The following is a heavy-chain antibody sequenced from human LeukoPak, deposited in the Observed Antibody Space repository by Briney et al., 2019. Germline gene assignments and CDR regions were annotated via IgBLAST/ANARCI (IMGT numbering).Heavy chain of an antibody. CDR2: ISSSGSTI. D-gene: IGHD2-2*01. CDR1: GFTFSSYE. V-gene: IGHV3-48*03. Sequence: PGGSLRLSCAASGFTFSSYEMNWVRQAPGKGLEWVSYISSSGSTIYYADSVQGRFTISRDNAKNSLYLQMNSLRAEDTAVYYCAREGAAMGGFDYWGQGTLVPVSS. CDR3: AREGAAMGGFDY. J-gene: IGHJ4*02.